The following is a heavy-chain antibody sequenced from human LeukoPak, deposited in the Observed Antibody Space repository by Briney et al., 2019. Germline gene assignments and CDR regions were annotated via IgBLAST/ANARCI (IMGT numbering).Heavy chain of an antibody. J-gene: IGHJ4*02. CDR2: IKSKTDGGTT. D-gene: IGHD6-19*01. CDR1: GFTFSNAW. Sequence: GGSLRLSCAASGFTFSNAWMSWVRQAPGKGLEWVGRIKSKTDGGTTDYAAPVKGRFTISRDDSKNTLYLQMNSLKTEDTAVYYCTTDYYSSGSYYFDYRGQGTLVTVSS. CDR3: TTDYYSSGSYYFDY. V-gene: IGHV3-15*01.